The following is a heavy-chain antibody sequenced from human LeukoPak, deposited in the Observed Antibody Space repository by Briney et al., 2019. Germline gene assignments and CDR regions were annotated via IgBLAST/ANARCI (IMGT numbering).Heavy chain of an antibody. CDR2: IKPNSGGT. J-gene: IGHJ4*02. D-gene: IGHD5-12*01. V-gene: IGHV1-2*02. CDR3: GRGGLRYSGYDYIDY. Sequence: GASVKVSCKASGYTFTGYYMPWVRQAPGQGLEGMGWIKPNSGGTQYAHKIQGRVTMIRDTSISTAYMELSRLRSDDTAVYYCGRGGLRYSGYDYIDYWGQGTLVTVSS. CDR1: GYTFTGYY.